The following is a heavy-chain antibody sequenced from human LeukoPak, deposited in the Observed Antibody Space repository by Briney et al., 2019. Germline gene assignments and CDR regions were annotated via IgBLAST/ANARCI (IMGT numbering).Heavy chain of an antibody. Sequence: KSSETLSLTCTVSGGSISSSSYYWGWIRQPPGKGLEWIGSIYYSGSTYYNPSLKSRVTISVDTSKNQFSLKLSSVTAADTAVYYCARAYYDKTPYNWFDPWGQGTLVTVSS. CDR2: IYYSGST. V-gene: IGHV4-39*07. D-gene: IGHD3-22*01. CDR3: ARAYYDKTPYNWFDP. J-gene: IGHJ5*02. CDR1: GGSISSSSYY.